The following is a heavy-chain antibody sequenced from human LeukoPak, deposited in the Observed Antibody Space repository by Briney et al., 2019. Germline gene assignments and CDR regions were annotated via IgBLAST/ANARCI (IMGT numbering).Heavy chain of an antibody. D-gene: IGHD3-9*01. V-gene: IGHV1-18*01. CDR3: ARDISSRDAFDI. CDR2: ISAYNGNT. Sequence: GASVKVSCKASGGTFSSYGISWVRQAPGQGLEWMGWISAYNGNTNYAQKLQGRVTMTTDTSTSTAYMELRSLRSDDTAVYYCARDISSRDAFDIWGQGTMVTVSS. J-gene: IGHJ3*02. CDR1: GGTFSSYG.